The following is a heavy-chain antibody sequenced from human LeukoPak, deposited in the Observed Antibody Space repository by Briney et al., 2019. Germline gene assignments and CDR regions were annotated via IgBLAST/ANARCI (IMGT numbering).Heavy chain of an antibody. CDR3: ARDRRTKRTLELPDY. D-gene: IGHD1-7*01. J-gene: IGHJ4*02. Sequence: ASVKVSCKSSVYTFPSYGLSWVRQARGQGLEWMGWISAYNGNKNYTQKLQGRVTITTDTSTSTAYIDLRSRRSRDTAVYYCARDRRTKRTLELPDYWGQGTLVTVSS. CDR2: ISAYNGNK. CDR1: VYTFPSYG. V-gene: IGHV1-18*01.